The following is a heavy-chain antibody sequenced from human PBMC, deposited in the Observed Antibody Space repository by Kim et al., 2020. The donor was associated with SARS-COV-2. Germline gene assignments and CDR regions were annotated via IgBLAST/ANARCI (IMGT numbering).Heavy chain of an antibody. J-gene: IGHJ6*02. D-gene: IGHD3-22*01. CDR3: AKDNYYDSSGYQSGGMDV. V-gene: IGHV3-9*01. Sequence: KGRVTISRDNAKNALYLQMNSLRAEDTALYYCAKDNYYDSSGYQSGGMDVWGQGATVTVSS.